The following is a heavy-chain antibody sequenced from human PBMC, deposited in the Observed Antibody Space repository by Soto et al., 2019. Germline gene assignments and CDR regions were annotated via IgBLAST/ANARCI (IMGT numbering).Heavy chain of an antibody. J-gene: IGHJ4*02. CDR3: AKKGYYPSGRINLFDS. CDR1: GYSITSDYY. CDR2: IYSGST. D-gene: IGHD3-10*01. Sequence: SETLSLTCAVSGYSITSDYYWGWIRQPPGKELEWIGSIYSGSTYYNPSLKSRVTISVDTSKNQFSLRLTSVTAADTAMYYCAKKGYYPSGRINLFDSWGQGTLVTVS. V-gene: IGHV4-38-2*01.